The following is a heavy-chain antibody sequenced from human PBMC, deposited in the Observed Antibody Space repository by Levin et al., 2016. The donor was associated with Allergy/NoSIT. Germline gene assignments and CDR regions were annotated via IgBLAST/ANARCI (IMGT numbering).Heavy chain of an antibody. J-gene: IGHJ5*02. V-gene: IGHV5-51*01. Sequence: GESLKISCVASGYTFDTYWIAWVRQMPGKGLELMGIIYPDDSDIRYSPSFQGQVTISADKSISTAYLQWSRLKASDSAMYFCARHVGVLKFRGALDTWGRGTLVTVS. CDR3: ARHVGVLKFRGALDT. CDR2: IYPDDSDI. D-gene: IGHD3-16*01. CDR1: GYTFDTYW.